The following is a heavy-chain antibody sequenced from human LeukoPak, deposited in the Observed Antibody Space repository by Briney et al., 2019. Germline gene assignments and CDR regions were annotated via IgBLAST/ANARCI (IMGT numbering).Heavy chain of an antibody. CDR1: GFTFSGTY. Sequence: GGSLRLSCAASGFTFSGTYMSWVRQAPGKGLEWVSIIYSGGSTYYADSVKGRSTISRDNSKNTLYLQMNSLRTEDTAVYYCARDLWFGLWGQGTLVTVSS. V-gene: IGHV3-66*02. J-gene: IGHJ5*02. CDR2: IYSGGST. CDR3: ARDLWFGL.